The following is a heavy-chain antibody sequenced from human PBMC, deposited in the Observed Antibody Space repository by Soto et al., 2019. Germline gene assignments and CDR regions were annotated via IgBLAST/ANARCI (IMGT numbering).Heavy chain of an antibody. CDR2: IIPIFGTA. CDR1: GGTYSSYA. D-gene: IGHD3-10*01. Sequence: QVQLVQSGAEVKKPGSSVKVSCKASGGTYSSYAISWVRQAPGQGLEWLGGIIPIFGTANYAQKFQGRLKITADEPTGTAHMERGSRRSEDRAVYYSGTGSVGGQDTMVTVPS. J-gene: IGHJ3*01. CDR3: GTGSV. V-gene: IGHV1-69*12.